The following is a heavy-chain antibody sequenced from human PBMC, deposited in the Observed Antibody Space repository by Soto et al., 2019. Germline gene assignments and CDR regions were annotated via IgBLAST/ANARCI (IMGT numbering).Heavy chain of an antibody. Sequence: EVQLVGSGGGLVQPRGSLRISWVASGFTFSSYWIHWVRQAPGEGLVWVSRIKGDGITTNYADSVKGRFTISRDYAKNTVFLQMNSLRAEDTAVYYCARGAFGAYYLDYWGQGTLVTVSS. CDR2: IKGDGITT. V-gene: IGHV3-74*01. J-gene: IGHJ4*02. CDR3: ARGAFGAYYLDY. CDR1: GFTFSSYW. D-gene: IGHD3-3*01.